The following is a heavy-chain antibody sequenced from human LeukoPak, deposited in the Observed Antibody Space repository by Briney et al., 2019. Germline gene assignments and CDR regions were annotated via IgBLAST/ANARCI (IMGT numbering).Heavy chain of an antibody. J-gene: IGHJ4*02. Sequence: GGSLRLSCAASGFTFSSYAMSWVRQAPGKGLEWVSAISGSGGSTYYAESVKGRFTISRDNSKNTLYLQMNSLRAEDMAVYYCAKGYSGSGTYMYYFDYWGQGTLVTVSS. D-gene: IGHD3-10*01. V-gene: IGHV3-23*01. CDR2: ISGSGGST. CDR3: AKGYSGSGTYMYYFDY. CDR1: GFTFSSYA.